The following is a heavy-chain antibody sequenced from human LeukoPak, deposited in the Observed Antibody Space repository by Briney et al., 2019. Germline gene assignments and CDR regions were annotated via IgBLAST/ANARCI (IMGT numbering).Heavy chain of an antibody. CDR1: GGSISSYY. J-gene: IGHJ5*02. D-gene: IGHD3-10*01. V-gene: IGHV4-59*01. CDR3: ARYIGGGYWFDP. Sequence: PSETLSLTCTVSGGSISSYYWSCIRQPPGKGLEWIGYIYYSGSTNYNPSLKSRVTISVDTSKNQFSLKLSSVTAADTAVYYCARYIGGGYWFDPWGQGTLVTVSS. CDR2: IYYSGST.